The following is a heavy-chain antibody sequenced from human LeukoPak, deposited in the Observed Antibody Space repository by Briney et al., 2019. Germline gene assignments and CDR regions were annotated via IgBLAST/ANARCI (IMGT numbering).Heavy chain of an antibody. V-gene: IGHV3-21*01. J-gene: IGHJ6*02. Sequence: GGFLRLSCAASGFTFSSYSMNWVRQAPGKGLEGVSSISSSSSYIYYADSVKGRFTISRDNAKNSLYLQMNSLRAEDTAVYYCARDSGLGRFYGVDVWGQGTTVTVSS. CDR1: GFTFSSYS. CDR3: ARDSGLGRFYGVDV. D-gene: IGHD3-10*01. CDR2: ISSSSSYI.